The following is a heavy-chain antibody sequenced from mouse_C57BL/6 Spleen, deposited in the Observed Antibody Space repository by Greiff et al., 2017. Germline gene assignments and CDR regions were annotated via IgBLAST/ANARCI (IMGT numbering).Heavy chain of an antibody. J-gene: IGHJ2*01. CDR3: ARWDTTVVANFDY. V-gene: IGHV1-42*01. Sequence: EVQLQESGPELVKPGASVKISCKASGYSFTGYYMNWVKQSPEKSLEWIGEINPSTGGTTYNQKFKAKATLTVDKSSSTAYMQLKSLTSEDSAVYYCARWDTTVVANFDYWGQGTTLTVSS. CDR1: GYSFTGYY. D-gene: IGHD1-1*01. CDR2: INPSTGGT.